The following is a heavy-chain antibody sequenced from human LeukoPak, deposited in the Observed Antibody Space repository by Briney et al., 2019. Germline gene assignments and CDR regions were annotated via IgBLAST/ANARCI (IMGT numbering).Heavy chain of an antibody. CDR1: GYSFTSYW. Sequence: GESLKISCKGSGYSFTSYWIAWVRPMPGKGLEWMGIIYPGDSDTRYSPPFQGQVTISADKSITTAYLQWSSLKASDTAIYYCARHDDSSGYYPRRFDFWGQGTLVTVSS. V-gene: IGHV5-51*01. CDR3: ARHDDSSGYYPRRFDF. J-gene: IGHJ4*02. CDR2: IYPGDSDT. D-gene: IGHD3-22*01.